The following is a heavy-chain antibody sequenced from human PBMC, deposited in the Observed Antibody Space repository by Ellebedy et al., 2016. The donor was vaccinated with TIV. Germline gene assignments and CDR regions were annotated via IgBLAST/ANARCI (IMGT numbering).Heavy chain of an antibody. D-gene: IGHD1-26*01. CDR3: AREKVGGMSFDY. CDR2: INPNSGGT. CDR1: GYTFTRYY. J-gene: IGHJ4*02. V-gene: IGHV1-2*02. Sequence: ASVKVSCXASGYTFTRYYMHWVRQAPGQGLEWMGWINPNSGGTNYAQKFQGRVTMTRDTSISTAYMELSRLRSDDTAVYYCAREKVGGMSFDYWGQGTLVTVSS.